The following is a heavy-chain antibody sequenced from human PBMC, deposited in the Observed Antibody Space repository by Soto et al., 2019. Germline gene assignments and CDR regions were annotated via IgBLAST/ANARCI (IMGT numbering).Heavy chain of an antibody. Sequence: SETLSLTCTVSGGSISSGGYYWSWIRQHPGKGLEWIGYIYYSGSTYYNPSLKSRVTISVDTSKNQFSLKLSSVTAADTAVYYCARGYDILTGQDYWGQGTLVTVSS. V-gene: IGHV4-31*03. CDR2: IYYSGST. D-gene: IGHD3-9*01. CDR3: ARGYDILTGQDY. CDR1: GGSISSGGYY. J-gene: IGHJ4*02.